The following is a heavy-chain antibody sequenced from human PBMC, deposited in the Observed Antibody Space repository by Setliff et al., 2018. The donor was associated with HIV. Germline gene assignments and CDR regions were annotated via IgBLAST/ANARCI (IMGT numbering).Heavy chain of an antibody. Sequence: PGGSLRLSCAASGFTFDNYAMTWVRQAPGKGLEWVSGISGGIGADTDYADSVKGRFTISRDNAKNTLYLQMNSLRAEDTAVYYCAKLTRYDSTWYDAEYCQQWGQGTLVTVSS. D-gene: IGHD6-13*01. CDR2: ISGGIGADT. CDR3: AKLTRYDSTWYDAEYCQQ. V-gene: IGHV3-23*01. J-gene: IGHJ1*01. CDR1: GFTFDNYA.